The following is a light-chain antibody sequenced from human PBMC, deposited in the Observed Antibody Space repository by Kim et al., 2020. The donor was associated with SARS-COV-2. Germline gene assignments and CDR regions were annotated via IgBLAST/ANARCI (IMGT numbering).Light chain of an antibody. Sequence: DNQMTQSPSALSASVGDRVTITCRASQSIDSWLAWYQEKPGKAPKVLIYDASTLESGDPSRFSGSGSGTEFTLTISSLQPDDFATYYCQQYRSYPLTFGGGTKVDIK. CDR3: QQYRSYPLT. CDR2: DAS. CDR1: QSIDSW. V-gene: IGKV1-5*01. J-gene: IGKJ4*01.